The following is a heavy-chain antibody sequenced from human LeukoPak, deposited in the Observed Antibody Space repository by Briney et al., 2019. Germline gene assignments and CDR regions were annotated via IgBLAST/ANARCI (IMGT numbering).Heavy chain of an antibody. J-gene: IGHJ4*02. CDR1: GFTFNKYA. V-gene: IGHV3-30-3*01. CDR3: ARGKTATTSLNY. Sequence: GGSLRLSCAASGFTFNKYAIHWVRQAPGKGLEWVSVISYVGNSTYYADSVRGRFTISRDNSKNSLYLQVNSLRPEDTAVYYCARGKTATTSLNYWGQGTLVTVSS. D-gene: IGHD1-14*01. CDR2: ISYVGNST.